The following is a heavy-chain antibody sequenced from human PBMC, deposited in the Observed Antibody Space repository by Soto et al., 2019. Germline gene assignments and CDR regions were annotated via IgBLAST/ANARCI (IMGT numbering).Heavy chain of an antibody. CDR3: ARGVQPHYYDSSGYWVVDY. D-gene: IGHD3-22*01. CDR1: GGTFSSYA. V-gene: IGHV1-69*01. CDR2: IIPIFGTA. Sequence: QVQLVQSGAEVKKPGSSVKVSCKASGGTFSSYAISWVRQAPGQGLEWMGGIIPIFGTANYAQKFQGRVTITADESTSTAYMELSSLRSEDTAVYYCARGVQPHYYDSSGYWVVDYWGQGTLVTVSS. J-gene: IGHJ4*02.